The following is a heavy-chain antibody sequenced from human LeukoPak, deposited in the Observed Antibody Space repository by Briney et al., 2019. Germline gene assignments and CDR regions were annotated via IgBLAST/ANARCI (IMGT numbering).Heavy chain of an antibody. J-gene: IGHJ3*02. CDR2: IYSSGDT. CDR1: GDSISNSNYY. V-gene: IGHV4-61*02. CDR3: ASDILGALDAFDI. D-gene: IGHD1-26*01. Sequence: TLSLTCTVSGDSISNSNYYWGWIRQPAGKGLEWIGRIYSSGDTNYNPSLESRVTMSVDTSKNQFSLKLNSVTAADTAVYYCASDILGALDAFDIWGQGTMVTVSS.